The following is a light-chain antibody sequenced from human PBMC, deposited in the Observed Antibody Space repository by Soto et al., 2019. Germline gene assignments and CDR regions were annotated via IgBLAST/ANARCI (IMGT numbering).Light chain of an antibody. J-gene: IGLJ1*01. V-gene: IGLV2-11*01. CDR2: DVS. CDR3: CSYAGTYTFV. CDR1: SRDVRVYDY. Sequence: QSALTQPRSVPGSPGQSVTISCTGTSRDVRVYDYVSWYQQHPGKAPKLMIYDVSQRPSGVPDRFSGSKSGNTASLTIPGLQAEDEADYYCCSYAGTYTFVFGTGTKVTVL.